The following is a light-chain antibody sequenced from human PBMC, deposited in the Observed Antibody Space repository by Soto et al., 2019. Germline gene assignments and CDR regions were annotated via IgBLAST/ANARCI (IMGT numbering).Light chain of an antibody. CDR2: GAS. CDR1: QSVGSSY. CDR3: QQYGSSPRT. J-gene: IGKJ3*01. V-gene: IGKV3-20*01. Sequence: EIVLTQSPGTLSLSPGERATLSCRASQSVGSSYLAWYQQKPGQAPRLLIYGASSRATGIPDRFSGSGSGTHFTLTISRLEPEDFAVYYCQQYGSSPRTFGPGTKVDIK.